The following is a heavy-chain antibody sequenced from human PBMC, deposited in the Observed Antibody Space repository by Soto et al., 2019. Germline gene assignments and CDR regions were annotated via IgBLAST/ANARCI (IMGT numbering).Heavy chain of an antibody. Sequence: ASVKVSCKDSGYIFTSYGITWVRQAPGPGLEWMGWNSAYKGDTKDAQTVQHRDTMTTDTSTRTAQMELRSLTSDDPAVDYCARVALACTYPPPLGCNYWGRGTLVTVSS. D-gene: IGHD1-1*01. J-gene: IGHJ4*02. CDR1: GYIFTSYG. V-gene: IGHV1-18*01. CDR2: NSAYKGDT. CDR3: ARVALACTYPPPLGCNY.